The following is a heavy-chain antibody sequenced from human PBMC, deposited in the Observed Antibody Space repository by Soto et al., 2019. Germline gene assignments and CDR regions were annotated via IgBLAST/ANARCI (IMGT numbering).Heavy chain of an antibody. CDR3: ARTTNWALDY. V-gene: IGHV6-1*01. J-gene: IGHJ4*02. Sequence: SQTLSLTCVISGDSVSNNRAGWHWIRQSPSRGPEWLGGTYYRSKWYNDYSGSVKSRITINPDTSKNQFSLQLSSVTPEDTAVYYCARTTNWALDYWGQGTLVTVSS. CDR1: GDSVSNNRAG. D-gene: IGHD7-27*01. CDR2: TYYRSKWYN.